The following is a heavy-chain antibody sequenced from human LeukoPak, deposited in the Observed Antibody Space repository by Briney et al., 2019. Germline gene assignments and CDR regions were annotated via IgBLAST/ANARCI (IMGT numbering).Heavy chain of an antibody. CDR2: INTHTGNP. J-gene: IGHJ5*02. Sequence: GGTLRLSCAASGYSFRSSAMHWVLQHPGQGLQWMGWINTHTGNPTYAQGFTGRFVFSLDTSVSPAYLQISSLKAEDTAVYYCARDGGSSSNRFDPWGQGTLDTVPS. D-gene: IGHD2-15*01. CDR1: GYSFRSSA. V-gene: IGHV7-4-1*02. CDR3: ARDGGSSSNRFDP.